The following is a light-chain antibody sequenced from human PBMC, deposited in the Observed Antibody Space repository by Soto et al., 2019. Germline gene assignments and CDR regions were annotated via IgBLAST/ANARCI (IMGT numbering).Light chain of an antibody. CDR3: MQSIQLLLYS. V-gene: IGKV2D-29*01. CDR2: DVS. J-gene: IGKJ2*03. Sequence: DVVLTQSPLSLSVTPGQPASISCKSSQSLLHHDGRIYLSWYLQKPGQPPQLLIYDVSTRFSGVPHRFTGSGSGTDFTLNISRVEAEDVGIYYCMQSIQLLLYSFGQGTKLEIK. CDR1: QSLLHHDGRIY.